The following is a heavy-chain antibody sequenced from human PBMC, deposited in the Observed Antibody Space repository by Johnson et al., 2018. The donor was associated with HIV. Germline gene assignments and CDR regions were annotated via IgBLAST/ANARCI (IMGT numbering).Heavy chain of an antibody. Sequence: VQLVESGGGLVQPGGSLRLSCAASGFTVSSNYMSWVRQAPGKGLEWVSVIYSGGRTYYADSVKGRFTISRDNSKNTLFLQLNSLRAEDTAVYYCARDGGNDYGDYVGGGALDIWGQGTMVTVSS. V-gene: IGHV3-66*01. CDR1: GFTVSSNY. CDR3: ARDGGNDYGDYVGGGALDI. CDR2: IYSGGRT. J-gene: IGHJ3*02. D-gene: IGHD4-17*01.